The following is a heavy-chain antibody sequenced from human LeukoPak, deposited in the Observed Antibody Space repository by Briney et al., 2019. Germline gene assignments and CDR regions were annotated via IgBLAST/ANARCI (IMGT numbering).Heavy chain of an antibody. V-gene: IGHV3-30*02. J-gene: IGHJ3*02. CDR3: AKDQGRYCSSTSCHAWAFDI. CDR2: IRYDGSNK. CDR1: GFTFSSYG. Sequence: GGSLRLSCAASGFTFSSYGMHGVRQAPGKGREWVAFIRYDGSNKYYADSVKGRFTISRDNSKNTLYLQMNSLRAEDTAVYYCAKDQGRYCSSTSCHAWAFDIWGQGTMVTVSS. D-gene: IGHD2-2*01.